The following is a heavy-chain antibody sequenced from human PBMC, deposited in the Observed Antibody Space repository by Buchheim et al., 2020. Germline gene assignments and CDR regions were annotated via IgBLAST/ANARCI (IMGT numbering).Heavy chain of an antibody. Sequence: EVQLVESGGGLVQPGGSLRLSCAASGFTVSSNYMSWVRQAPGKGLEWVSVIYSGGSTYYADSVKGRLTISSDNSKNTLYFQMNSLCVEETAVYYYEREKYYDSSGYVHHWGQGTL. CDR2: IYSGGST. J-gene: IGHJ5*02. CDR1: GFTVSSNY. V-gene: IGHV3-66*01. CDR3: EREKYYDSSGYVHH. D-gene: IGHD3-22*01.